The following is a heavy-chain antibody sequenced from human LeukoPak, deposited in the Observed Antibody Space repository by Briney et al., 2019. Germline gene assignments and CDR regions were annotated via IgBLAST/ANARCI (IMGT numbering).Heavy chain of an antibody. V-gene: IGHV3-23*01. CDR3: AKGVGIYYYYGMDV. J-gene: IGHJ6*02. D-gene: IGHD3-3*01. CDR2: ISVSGGIT. CDR1: GFTFSSYA. Sequence: GGSLRLSCADSGFTFSSYAMSWVRQAPGKRLEGVSAISVSGGITYYADSVKGRFTISRDNSKNTLYLQMNSLRAEDTALYYCAKGVGIYYYYGMDVWGQGTTVTVSS.